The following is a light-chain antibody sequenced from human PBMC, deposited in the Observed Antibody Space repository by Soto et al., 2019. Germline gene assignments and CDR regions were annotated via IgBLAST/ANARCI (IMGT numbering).Light chain of an antibody. V-gene: IGKV3-20*01. Sequence: EIVVTQSPGTLSLSPGERATLSCRASQSVSSSYLAWYQQKPGQAPRLLIYGASSRATGIPDRFSGSGSGTDFTLTISRLEPEDCAVYYCQQYGNSPYTFGQGTKVEIK. CDR2: GAS. J-gene: IGKJ2*01. CDR3: QQYGNSPYT. CDR1: QSVSSSY.